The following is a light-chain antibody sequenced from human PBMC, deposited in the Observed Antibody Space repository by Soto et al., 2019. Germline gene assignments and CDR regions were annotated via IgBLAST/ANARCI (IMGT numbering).Light chain of an antibody. CDR2: AAS. Sequence: DIQLTQSPSFLSASVGDRVTITCRASQGISSYLAWYQQKPGKAPKLLIYAASTLQSGVPSKFSGSGSGTEFTLTISSLQPEDFATYYCQQLISYPRSTFGQGTRLEIK. V-gene: IGKV1-9*01. J-gene: IGKJ5*01. CDR1: QGISSY. CDR3: QQLISYPRST.